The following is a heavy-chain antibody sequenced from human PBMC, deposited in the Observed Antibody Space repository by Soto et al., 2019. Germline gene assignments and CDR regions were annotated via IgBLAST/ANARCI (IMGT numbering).Heavy chain of an antibody. Sequence: EVQLVESGGGLIQPGGSLRLSCAASGFTVSNNYMTWVRQAPGKGLEWVSIIYARGTTYYADSVKGRFTISRDNSDNTLYLHMNNLRAEDTAMYYCAREPDTTGYILRYWGQGTLVTVSS. V-gene: IGHV3-53*01. J-gene: IGHJ4*02. CDR3: AREPDTTGYILRY. D-gene: IGHD3-9*01. CDR1: GFTVSNNY. CDR2: IYARGTT.